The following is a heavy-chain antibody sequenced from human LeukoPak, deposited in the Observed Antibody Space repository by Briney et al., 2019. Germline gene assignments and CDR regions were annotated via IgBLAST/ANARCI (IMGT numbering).Heavy chain of an antibody. D-gene: IGHD6-13*01. J-gene: IGHJ4*02. Sequence: PGGSLRLSCAASGFTFSNAWMSWVRQAPGKGLEWVANIKQDGSETYYVDSVKGRFTISRDNAKNSLYLQMNSLRAEDTAVYYCAVGYSSSFDFDYWGQGTLVTVSS. V-gene: IGHV3-7*01. CDR2: IKQDGSET. CDR3: AVGYSSSFDFDY. CDR1: GFTFSNAW.